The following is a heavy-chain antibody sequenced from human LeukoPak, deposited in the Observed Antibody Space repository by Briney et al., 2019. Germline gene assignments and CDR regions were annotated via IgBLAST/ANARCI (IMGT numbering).Heavy chain of an antibody. Sequence: GESLKISCKGSGYSFTSYWISWVRQMPGKGPEWMGRIDPSDSYTNYSPSFQGHVTISADKSISTAYLQWSSLKASDTAMYYCARPGSHCSSTSCLDAFDIWGQGTMVTVSS. D-gene: IGHD2-2*01. V-gene: IGHV5-10-1*01. CDR1: GYSFTSYW. J-gene: IGHJ3*02. CDR3: ARPGSHCSSTSCLDAFDI. CDR2: IDPSDSYT.